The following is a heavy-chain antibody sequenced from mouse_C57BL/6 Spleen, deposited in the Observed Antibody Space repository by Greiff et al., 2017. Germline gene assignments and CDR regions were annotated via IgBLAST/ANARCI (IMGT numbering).Heavy chain of an antibody. V-gene: IGHV5-17*01. D-gene: IGHD2-5*01. J-gene: IGHJ4*01. CDR3: ASTVSNYDAMDY. Sequence: EVQLVESGGGLVKPGGSLKLSCGASGFTFSDYGMHWVRQAPEKGLEWVAYISSGSSTIYYADTVKGRFTISRDNAKNTLFLQMTSLRSEDTAMYYCASTVSNYDAMDYWGQGTSVTVSA. CDR1: GFTFSDYG. CDR2: ISSGSSTI.